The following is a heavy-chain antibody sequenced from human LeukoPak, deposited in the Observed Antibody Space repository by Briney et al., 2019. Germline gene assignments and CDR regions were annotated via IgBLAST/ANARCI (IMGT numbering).Heavy chain of an antibody. CDR1: GFTFDNYA. J-gene: IGHJ4*02. V-gene: IGHV3-9*01. D-gene: IGHD6-19*01. CDR2: ISWNSGYI. Sequence: GGSLRLSCAASGFTFDNYAMHWVRQAPGKGLEWLSIISWNSGYIGYADSVKGRFTISRDNAKKSLDLQMNSLGAEDTAFYYCAKVRGTYSSGYFFDYWGQGTLVTVSS. CDR3: AKVRGTYSSGYFFDY.